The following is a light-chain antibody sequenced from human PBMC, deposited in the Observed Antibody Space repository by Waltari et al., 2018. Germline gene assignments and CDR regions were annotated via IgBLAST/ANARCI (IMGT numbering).Light chain of an antibody. V-gene: IGLV2-11*01. CDR1: SSDVGGYNY. CDR3: CSHAGSYTYV. J-gene: IGLJ1*01. Sequence: QSALTQPRSVSGSPGQSVTISCTGTSSDVGGYNYVSWYQQHPGKAPKLMIYDVNKRPSGVPERFSGSKFGNTASLTISGLQAEDEADYYCCSHAGSYTYVFGTGTKVTVL. CDR2: DVN.